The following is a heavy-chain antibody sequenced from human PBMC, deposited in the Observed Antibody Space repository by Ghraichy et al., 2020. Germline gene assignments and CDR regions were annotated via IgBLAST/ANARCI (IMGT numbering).Heavy chain of an antibody. CDR3: ARDRYYGSGSYSVAD. CDR1: GGSISSGGYY. V-gene: IGHV4-31*03. J-gene: IGHJ4*02. Sequence: SETLSLTCTVSGGSISSGGYYWSWIRQHPGKGLEWIGYIYYSGSTYYNPSLKSRVTISVDTSKNQFSLKLSSVTAADTAVYYCARDRYYGSGSYSVADWGQGTLVTVSS. CDR2: IYYSGST. D-gene: IGHD3-10*01.